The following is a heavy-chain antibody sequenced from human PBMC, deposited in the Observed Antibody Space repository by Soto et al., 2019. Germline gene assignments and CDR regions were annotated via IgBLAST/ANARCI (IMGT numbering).Heavy chain of an antibody. V-gene: IGHV3-23*01. CDR3: ATVAVSRVVRTGQLDY. CDR2: VSGSGGST. D-gene: IGHD3-3*01. J-gene: IGHJ4*02. Sequence: GGSLKLSCAASGFTFSNYAMSWFRQSPGKGLEWVSAVSGSGGSTYYADSVKGRFTVSRDNTKNTLYLKINRLRAEDTAVYYCATVAVSRVVRTGQLDYWGQGTLVTVSS. CDR1: GFTFSNYA.